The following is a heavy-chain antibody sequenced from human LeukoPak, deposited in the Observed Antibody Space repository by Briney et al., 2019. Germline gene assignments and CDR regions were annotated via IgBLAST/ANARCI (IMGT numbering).Heavy chain of an antibody. CDR2: TYYRSKWYN. V-gene: IGHV6-1*01. Sequence: SQTLSLTCAISGDSVSSNSVAWNWIRQSPSRGLEWLGRTYYRSKWYNDYAVSVKSRITINPDTSKNQFSLQLNSVTPEDTAVYYCAINTAMVTYDAFDIWGQGTMVTVSS. CDR1: GDSVSSNSVA. D-gene: IGHD5-18*01. J-gene: IGHJ3*02. CDR3: AINTAMVTYDAFDI.